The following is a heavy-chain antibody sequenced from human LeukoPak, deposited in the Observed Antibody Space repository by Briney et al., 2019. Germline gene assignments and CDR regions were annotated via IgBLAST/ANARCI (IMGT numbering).Heavy chain of an antibody. CDR2: IYYSGST. CDR3: ARGTTYDYVWGSYRSTDFDY. D-gene: IGHD3-16*02. CDR1: GGSISSYY. V-gene: IGHV4-59*12. Sequence: SETLSLTCTVSGGSISSYYWSWIRQPPGKGLEWIGYIYYSGSTNYNPSLKSRVTISVDTSKNQFSLKLSSVTAADTAVYYCARGTTYDYVWGSYRSTDFDYWGQGTLVTVSS. J-gene: IGHJ4*02.